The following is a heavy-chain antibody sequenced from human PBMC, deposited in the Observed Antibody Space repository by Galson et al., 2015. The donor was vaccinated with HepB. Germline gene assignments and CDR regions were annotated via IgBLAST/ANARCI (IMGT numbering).Heavy chain of an antibody. V-gene: IGHV3-20*01. Sequence: LRLSCAASGFTFDEYGMSWVRQAPGKGLEWVSGINWNGGSTGYADSVKGRFSISRDNAKNSLYLQVNSLRAEDTALYHCARGGGIAAAGTLKGFEYWGQGTLVTVSS. CDR3: ARGGGIAAAGTLKGFEY. CDR1: GFTFDEYG. D-gene: IGHD6-13*01. J-gene: IGHJ4*02. CDR2: INWNGGST.